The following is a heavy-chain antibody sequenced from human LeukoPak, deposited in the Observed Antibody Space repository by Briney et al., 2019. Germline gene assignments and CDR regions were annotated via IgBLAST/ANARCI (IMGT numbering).Heavy chain of an antibody. CDR3: ARQVSSSTYYFDY. V-gene: IGHV4-4*09. CDR2: IYTSGST. D-gene: IGHD6-6*01. CDR1: GGSISSYY. Sequence: PSETLSLTCTVSGGSISSYYWSWIRQPPGKGLEWIGYIYTSGSTNYSPSLKSRVTISVDTSKNQFSLKLSSVTAADTAVYYCARQVSSSTYYFDYWGQGTLVTVSS. J-gene: IGHJ4*02.